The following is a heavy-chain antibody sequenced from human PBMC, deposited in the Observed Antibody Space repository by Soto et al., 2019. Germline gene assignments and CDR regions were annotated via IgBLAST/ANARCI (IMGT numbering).Heavy chain of an antibody. V-gene: IGHV1-2*02. CDR3: ARGYCSSSGCSHYFDY. J-gene: IGHJ4*02. D-gene: IGHD2-2*01. CDR2: INPTTGGT. CDR1: GYNFPGNY. Sequence: ASVKVSCKASGYNFPGNYMHWVRQAPGLGLEWMALINPTTGGTSYAQKFQGRVTMTWDTSISTAYMELSRLTSDDTAIYYCARGYCSSSGCSHYFDYWGQGTLVTVSS.